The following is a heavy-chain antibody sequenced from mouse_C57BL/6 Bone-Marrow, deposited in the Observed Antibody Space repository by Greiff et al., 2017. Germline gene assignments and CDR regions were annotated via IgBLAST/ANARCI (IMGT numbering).Heavy chain of an antibody. CDR1: GFNINDDY. V-gene: IGHV14-4*01. D-gene: IGHD2-2*01. J-gene: IGHJ2*01. Sequence: EVKLQESGAELVRPGASVKLSCTASGFNINDDYMHWVKQRPEQGLEWIGWIDPENGDTEYASKFQGKATITADTSSNTAYLQLSSLTSEDTAVYYCTTWGGYDGDYWGQGTTLTVSS. CDR2: IDPENGDT. CDR3: TTWGGYDGDY.